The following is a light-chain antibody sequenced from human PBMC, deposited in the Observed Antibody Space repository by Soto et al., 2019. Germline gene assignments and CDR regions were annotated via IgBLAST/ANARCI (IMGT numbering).Light chain of an antibody. V-gene: IGLV2-14*01. Sequence: QSALTQPASVSGSPGQSIAISCTGSSSEVGIYNYVSWYQQHPGKVPKLIIYEVTNRPSGVSNRCSGSKSGNTASLTISGLQAEDEADYSCSSYTTSSTRDFGTGTKVPVL. J-gene: IGLJ1*01. CDR2: EVT. CDR1: SSEVGIYNY. CDR3: SSYTTSSTRD.